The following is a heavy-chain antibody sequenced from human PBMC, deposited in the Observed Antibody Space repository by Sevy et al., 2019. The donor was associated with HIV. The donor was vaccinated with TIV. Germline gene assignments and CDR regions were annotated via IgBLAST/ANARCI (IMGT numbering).Heavy chain of an antibody. D-gene: IGHD6-13*01. CDR1: GFTFSSYV. Sequence: GGSLRLSCAASGFTFSSYVMSWVRQAPGKGLEWVSGISVGGGNTYYADSVKGRFTISRDNSKNTLYLQMNSLRAEDXAVYYCXXGAGSSWPRYYFDYWGQGTLVTVSS. CDR3: XXGAGSSWPRYYFDY. CDR2: ISVGGGNT. V-gene: IGHV3-23*01. J-gene: IGHJ4*02.